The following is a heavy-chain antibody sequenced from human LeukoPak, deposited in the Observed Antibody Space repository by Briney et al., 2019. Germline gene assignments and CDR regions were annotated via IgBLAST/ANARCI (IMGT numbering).Heavy chain of an antibody. V-gene: IGHV4-59*01. CDR1: GGSISSYY. Sequence: SETLSLTRTVSGGSISSYYWSWIRQPPGKGLEWIGYIYYSGSTNYNPSLKSRVTISVDTSKNQFSLKLTSVTAADTAVYYCAGYRGTYGYYFDYWGQGKLVIVSS. D-gene: IGHD5-24*01. CDR2: IYYSGST. J-gene: IGHJ4*02. CDR3: AGYRGTYGYYFDY.